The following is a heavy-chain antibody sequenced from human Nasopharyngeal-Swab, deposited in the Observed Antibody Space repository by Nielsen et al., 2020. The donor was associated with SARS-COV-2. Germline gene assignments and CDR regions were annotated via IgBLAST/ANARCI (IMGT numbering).Heavy chain of an antibody. V-gene: IGHV1-69*13. CDR2: IIPIFGTA. Sequence: SVKVSCKASGGTFSSYAISWVRQAPGQGLEWMGGIIPIFGTANYAQKFQGRVTITADESTSTAYMELSSPRSEDTAVYYCASWTGDDAFDIWGQGTMVTVSS. J-gene: IGHJ3*02. CDR3: ASWTGDDAFDI. CDR1: GGTFSSYA. D-gene: IGHD3/OR15-3a*01.